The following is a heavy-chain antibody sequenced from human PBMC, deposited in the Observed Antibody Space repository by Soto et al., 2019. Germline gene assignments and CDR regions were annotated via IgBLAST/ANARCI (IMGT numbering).Heavy chain of an antibody. CDR3: ARGPPYYDFWSGTEGGMDV. V-gene: IGHV4-4*02. CDR2: IYHSGST. D-gene: IGHD3-3*01. Sequence: PSDTLSLTCAVSGGSISSSNWWSWVRQPPGNVLEWIGEIYHSGSTNYNPSLKSRVTISVDKSKNQFSLKLSSVTAADTAVYYCARGPPYYDFWSGTEGGMDVWGQGTTVTVSS. J-gene: IGHJ6*02. CDR1: GGSISSSNW.